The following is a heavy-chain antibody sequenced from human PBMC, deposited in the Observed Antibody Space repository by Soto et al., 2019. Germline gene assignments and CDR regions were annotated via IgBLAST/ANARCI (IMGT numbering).Heavy chain of an antibody. Sequence: EVQLVESGGGLVQPGGSRRLSCAASGFTFSSYWMHWVRQAPGKGLVWVSRINSDGSSTSYADSVKGRFTISRDNAKNTLYLQMNSLRAEDTAVYYCARGGWNSGYYYYYYMDVWGKGTTVTVSS. D-gene: IGHD1-7*01. J-gene: IGHJ6*03. V-gene: IGHV3-74*01. CDR3: ARGGWNSGYYYYYYMDV. CDR1: GFTFSSYW. CDR2: INSDGSST.